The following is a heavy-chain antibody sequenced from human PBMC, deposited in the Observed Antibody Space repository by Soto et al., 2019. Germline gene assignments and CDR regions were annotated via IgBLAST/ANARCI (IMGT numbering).Heavy chain of an antibody. Sequence: LRLSCAASGFTFSSYGMHWVRQAPGKGLEWVAVIWYDGSNKYYADSVKGRFTISRDNSKNTLYLQMNSLRAEDTAVYYCARENYDSSGYYDYWGQGTLVTVSS. CDR3: ARENYDSSGYYDY. J-gene: IGHJ4*02. CDR1: GFTFSSYG. V-gene: IGHV3-33*01. CDR2: IWYDGSNK. D-gene: IGHD3-22*01.